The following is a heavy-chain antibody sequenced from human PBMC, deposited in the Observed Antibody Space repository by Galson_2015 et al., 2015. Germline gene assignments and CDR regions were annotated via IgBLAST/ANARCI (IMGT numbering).Heavy chain of an antibody. CDR1: GFTFSSYA. J-gene: IGHJ5*02. CDR2: ISGSGGST. D-gene: IGHD3-22*01. V-gene: IGHV3-23*01. Sequence: SLRLSCAASGFTFSSYAMSWVRQAPGEGLEWVSAISGSGGSTYYADSVKGRFTISRDNSKNTLYLQMNSLRAEDTAVYYCAKDPYYYDSSGLDWFDPWGQGTLVTVSS. CDR3: AKDPYYYDSSGLDWFDP.